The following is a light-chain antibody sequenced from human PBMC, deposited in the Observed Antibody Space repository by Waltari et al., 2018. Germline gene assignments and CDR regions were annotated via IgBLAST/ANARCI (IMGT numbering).Light chain of an antibody. V-gene: IGLV2-14*01. J-gene: IGLJ3*02. CDR1: SSDVGGQNH. CDR3: SSYTTSSTWV. Sequence: QSALTQPASVSGSPGQSITISCTGTSSDVGGQNHFSWYQQYPGKAPKLIIYEVANRPSGVSNRFYGSKSGNMASLTISGLQAEDEADYYCSSYTTSSTWVFGGGTKLTVL. CDR2: EVA.